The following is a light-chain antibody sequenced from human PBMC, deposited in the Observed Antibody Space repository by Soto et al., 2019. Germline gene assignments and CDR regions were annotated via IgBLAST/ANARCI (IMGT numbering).Light chain of an antibody. J-gene: IGKJ4*01. V-gene: IGKV1-27*01. CDR1: QGISNY. CDR2: AAS. Sequence: DIPMTQSPSSLSASVGDRVIITCRASQGISNYLAWYQRKPGKVPKLLIYAASTLQSGVPSRFSGSGSGTDFTLTISSLQPEDVATYYCQKYNSAPLTFGGGTKVEIK. CDR3: QKYNSAPLT.